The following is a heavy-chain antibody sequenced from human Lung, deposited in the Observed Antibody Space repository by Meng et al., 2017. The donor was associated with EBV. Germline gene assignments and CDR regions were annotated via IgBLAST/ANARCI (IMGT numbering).Heavy chain of an antibody. J-gene: IGHJ5*02. CDR1: GDRVASKTAT. Sequence: QVQLQQSGPGLVKPSQTLSLTCAISGDRVASKTATWNWIRQSSSRGLEWLGRTYYRSKWYTDYAESVKSRININADTSKNQFSLQLNSATPEDTAVYYCARDELSLYDPWGQGTRVTVDS. CDR2: TYYRSKWYT. D-gene: IGHD3-16*01. V-gene: IGHV6-1*01. CDR3: ARDELSLYDP.